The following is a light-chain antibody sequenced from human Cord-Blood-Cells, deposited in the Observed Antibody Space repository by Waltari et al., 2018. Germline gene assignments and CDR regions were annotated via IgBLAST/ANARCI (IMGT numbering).Light chain of an antibody. CDR2: DVS. Sequence: QSALTQPASVSGSPGPSITIPCPGTSSDVGGYNYVAWYQQHPGKAPKLMIYDVSNRPSGVSNRFSGSKSGNTASLTISALQAEDEADYYCSSYTSSSTYVFGTGTKVTVL. CDR1: SSDVGGYNY. J-gene: IGLJ1*01. V-gene: IGLV2-14*01. CDR3: SSYTSSSTYV.